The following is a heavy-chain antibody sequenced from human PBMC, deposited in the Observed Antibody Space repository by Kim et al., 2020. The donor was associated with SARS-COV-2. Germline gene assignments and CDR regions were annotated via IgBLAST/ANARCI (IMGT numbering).Heavy chain of an antibody. D-gene: IGHD6-6*01. J-gene: IGHJ4*02. Sequence: ASVKVSCKASGYTFTSYDINWVRQATGQGLEWMGWMNPNSGNTGYAQKFQGRVTMTRNTSISTAYMELSSLRSEDTAVYYCASVLPFRDSIAARPADSDYWGQGTLVTVSS. CDR3: ASVLPFRDSIAARPADSDY. V-gene: IGHV1-8*01. CDR1: GYTFTSYD. CDR2: MNPNSGNT.